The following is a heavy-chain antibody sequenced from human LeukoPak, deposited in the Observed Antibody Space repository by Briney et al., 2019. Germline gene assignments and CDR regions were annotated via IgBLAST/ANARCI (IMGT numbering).Heavy chain of an antibody. D-gene: IGHD6-19*01. V-gene: IGHV3-7*01. J-gene: IGHJ3*02. Sequence: PGRSLRLSCAASGFTFSSYGMHWVRQAPGKGLEWVANVKRDGSEKSYVDSVKGRFTISRDNARNSLYLQMNSLRVEDTAVYYCTRRVLMAVAGRFRVGAFDIWGHGTMVTVSS. CDR2: VKRDGSEK. CDR3: TRRVLMAVAGRFRVGAFDI. CDR1: GFTFSSYG.